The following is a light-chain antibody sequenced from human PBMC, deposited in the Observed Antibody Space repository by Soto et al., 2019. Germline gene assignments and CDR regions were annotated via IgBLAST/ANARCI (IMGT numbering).Light chain of an antibody. CDR2: NNN. J-gene: IGLJ3*02. V-gene: IGLV1-44*01. CDR1: SSNIGSNT. CDR3: AAWDDSLNGWV. Sequence: QSVLTQPPSASRTPGQRVTISCSGSSSNIGSNTVNWYQQLPGTAPKLLIYNNNQRPSGVPDRFSGSKSGTSASLAISGLQSEDEADYYCAAWDDSLNGWVFGGGTKLTVL.